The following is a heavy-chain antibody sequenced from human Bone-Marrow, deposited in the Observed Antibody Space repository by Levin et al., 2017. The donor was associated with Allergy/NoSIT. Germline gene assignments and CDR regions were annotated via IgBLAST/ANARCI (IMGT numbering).Heavy chain of an antibody. V-gene: IGHV4-34*01. CDR3: ARGTRGYSYGLGY. CDR2: INHSGST. CDR1: GGSFSGYY. Sequence: SETLSLTCAVYGGSFSGYYWSWIRQPPGKGLEWIGEINHSGSTNYNPSLKSRVTISVDTSKNQFSLKLSSVTAADTAVYYCARGTRGYSYGLGYWGQGTLVTVSS. D-gene: IGHD5-18*01. J-gene: IGHJ4*02.